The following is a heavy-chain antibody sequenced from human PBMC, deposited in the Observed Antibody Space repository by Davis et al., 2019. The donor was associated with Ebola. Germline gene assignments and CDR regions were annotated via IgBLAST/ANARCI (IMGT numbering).Heavy chain of an antibody. CDR2: ISAYNGNT. D-gene: IGHD3-10*01. V-gene: IGHV1-18*01. CDR1: GYTFTSYG. Sequence: ASVKVSCKASGYTFTSYGISWVRQAPGQGLEWMGWISAYNGNTNYAKKLQGRVTMTTDTSTSTAYMELRSLRSDDTAVYYCARGNTMVRGVSWFDPWGQGTLVTVSS. CDR3: ARGNTMVRGVSWFDP. J-gene: IGHJ5*02.